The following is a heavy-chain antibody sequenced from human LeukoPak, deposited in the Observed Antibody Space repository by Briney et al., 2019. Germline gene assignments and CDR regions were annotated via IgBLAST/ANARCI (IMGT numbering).Heavy chain of an antibody. CDR1: GFTFSDYY. J-gene: IGHJ4*02. Sequence: PGGSLRLSCAASGFTFSDYYMSWIRQAPGKGLEWVAAISYDGTNKYYVDSVKGRFTISRDNSKNTLYLQMNRPGPEDTAVYYCAKDRFSYASGNTDYWGQGTLVTVSS. D-gene: IGHD3-10*01. V-gene: IGHV3-30*18. CDR2: ISYDGTNK. CDR3: AKDRFSYASGNTDY.